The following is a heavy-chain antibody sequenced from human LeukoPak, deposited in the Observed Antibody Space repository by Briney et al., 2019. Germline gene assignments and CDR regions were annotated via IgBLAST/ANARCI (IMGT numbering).Heavy chain of an antibody. CDR1: GYTFTSCY. V-gene: IGHV1-46*01. Sequence: GASVKVSCKASGYTFTSCYMHWVRQAPGQGLEWMGIINPSGGSTSYAQKFQGRVTMTRDMSTSTVYMELSSLRSEDTAVYYCARDHGTMVRGVTITGMDVWGKGTTVTVSS. CDR3: ARDHGTMVRGVTITGMDV. D-gene: IGHD3-10*01. CDR2: INPSGGST. J-gene: IGHJ6*03.